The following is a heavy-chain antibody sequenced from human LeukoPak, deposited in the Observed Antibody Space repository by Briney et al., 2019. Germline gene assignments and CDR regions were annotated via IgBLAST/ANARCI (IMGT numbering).Heavy chain of an antibody. J-gene: IGHJ4*02. CDR2: IFHSGNS. D-gene: IGHD4-17*01. CDR1: SYSISSGSY. CDR3: ARVTYVDDMLYQYFDY. V-gene: IGHV4-38-2*01. Sequence: KPSDTLSLTCAVSSYSISSGSYWGWIRQSPGKGLEWVGSIFHSGNSYYNPSLKSRLAMSVDTSKNQFSLKLTSVTAADTALYYCARVTYVDDMLYQYFDYWGQGILVTVSS.